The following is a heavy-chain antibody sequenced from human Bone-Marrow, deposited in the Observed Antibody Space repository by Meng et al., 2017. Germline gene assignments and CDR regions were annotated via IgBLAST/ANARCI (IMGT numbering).Heavy chain of an antibody. Sequence: GESLKISCAASGFTFSSYWMSWVRQAPGKGLEWVANIKQDGSEKYYVDSVKGRFTISRDNAKNSLHLQMNSLRAEDTAVYYCARDVGAGSHDWGQGTLVTVSS. CDR2: IKQDGSEK. J-gene: IGHJ4*02. D-gene: IGHD3-10*01. V-gene: IGHV3-7*01. CDR1: GFTFSSYW. CDR3: ARDVGAGSHD.